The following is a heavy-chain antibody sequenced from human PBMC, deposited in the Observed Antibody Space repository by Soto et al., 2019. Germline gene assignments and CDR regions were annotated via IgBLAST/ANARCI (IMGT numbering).Heavy chain of an antibody. D-gene: IGHD2-8*01. CDR3: AHRRVVRELDY. CDR1: GFSLSTTGVG. V-gene: IGHV2-5*02. Sequence: QITLKESGPTLVKPTQTLTLTCTFSGFSLSTTGVGVGWIRQPPGNALEWLALIYWDDDKRYSPSLKSRLTITKVTSKNQVVLTMTSVDPVDTGTYFCAHRRVVRELDYWGQGTLVTVSS. CDR2: IYWDDDK. J-gene: IGHJ4*02.